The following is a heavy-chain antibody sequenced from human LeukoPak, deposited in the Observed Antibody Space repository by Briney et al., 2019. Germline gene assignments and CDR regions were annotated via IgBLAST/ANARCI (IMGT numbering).Heavy chain of an antibody. CDR1: GGSISSYY. V-gene: IGHV4-59*01. CDR2: IYYSGST. D-gene: IGHD6-19*01. Sequence: PSETLSLTCTVSGGSISSYYWSWIRQPPGKGLEWIANIYYSGSTNYSPSLRSRVTISVDTSKNQFSLELTSVAAADTAVYYCARGVWSSGWSAYYFDYWGQGTLVTVSS. J-gene: IGHJ4*02. CDR3: ARGVWSSGWSAYYFDY.